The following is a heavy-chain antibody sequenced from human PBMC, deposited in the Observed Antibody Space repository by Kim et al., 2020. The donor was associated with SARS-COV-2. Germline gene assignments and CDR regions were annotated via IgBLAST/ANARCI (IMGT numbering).Heavy chain of an antibody. CDR2: IIPILGIA. Sequence: SVKVSCKASGGTFSSYAISWVRQAPGQGLEWMGRIIPILGIANYAQKFQGRVTITADKSTSTAYMELSSLRSEDTAVYYCARVANYYDSSGYYPLYYFD. J-gene: IGHJ4*01. D-gene: IGHD3-22*01. V-gene: IGHV1-69*04. CDR3: ARVANYYDSSGYYPLYYFD. CDR1: GGTFSSYA.